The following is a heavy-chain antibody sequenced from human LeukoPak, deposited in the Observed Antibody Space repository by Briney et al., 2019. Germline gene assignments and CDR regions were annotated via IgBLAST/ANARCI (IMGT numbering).Heavy chain of an antibody. Sequence: GESLKISCKVSGNTFISYWIGWVRQMPGKGLEWMGIIYPADSDARYSPSFQGQVTMSVDKSITTAYLQWTNLKASDTAMYYCARQSCTTTSCFYDPFDIWGQGTLVTVSS. D-gene: IGHD2-2*01. CDR2: IYPADSDA. J-gene: IGHJ3*02. CDR1: GNTFISYW. CDR3: ARQSCTTTSCFYDPFDI. V-gene: IGHV5-51*01.